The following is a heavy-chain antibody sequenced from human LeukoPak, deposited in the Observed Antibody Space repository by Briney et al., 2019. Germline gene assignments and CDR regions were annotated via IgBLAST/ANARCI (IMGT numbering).Heavy chain of an antibody. CDR1: GFTFSSYW. D-gene: IGHD3-3*01. CDR3: ARGESLSYDFWSGVYYYYYMDV. CDR2: INSDGSST. Sequence: GGSLRLSCAASGFTFSSYWMHWVRQAPGKGLVWVSRINSDGSSTSYADSVKGRFTISRDNAKNTLYLRMNSLRAEDTAVYYCARGESLSYDFWSGVYYYYYMDVWGKGTTVTVSS. V-gene: IGHV3-74*01. J-gene: IGHJ6*03.